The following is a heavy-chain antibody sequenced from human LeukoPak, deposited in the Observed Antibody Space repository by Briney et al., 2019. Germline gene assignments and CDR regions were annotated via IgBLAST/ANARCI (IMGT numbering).Heavy chain of an antibody. D-gene: IGHD6-13*01. CDR2: IIPIFGTA. J-gene: IGHJ5*02. CDR3: ARGGSIQYSSSWYGMYNWFDP. CDR1: GGTFSSYA. Sequence: SVKVSCKASGGTFSSYAISWVRRAPGQGLEWMGGIIPIFGTANYAQKFQGRVTITADESTSTAYMELSSLRSEDTAVYYCARGGSIQYSSSWYGMYNWFDPWGQGTLVTVSS. V-gene: IGHV1-69*13.